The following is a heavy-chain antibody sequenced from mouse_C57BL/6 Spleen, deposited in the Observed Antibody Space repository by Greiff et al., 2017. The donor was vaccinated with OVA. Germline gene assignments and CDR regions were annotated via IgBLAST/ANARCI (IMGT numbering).Heavy chain of an antibody. D-gene: IGHD2-3*01. J-gene: IGHJ2*01. CDR1: GFTFTDYY. CDR2: VYPYIGGT. CDR3: ARGGVYDGYFYYFDC. Sequence: EVQLQQSGPVLVKPGPSVKISCKASGFTFTDYYMHWVKQSHGKSLEWIGLVYPYIGGTSYNQKFKGKDTLTVDTSSSKAYMALNSLTSEDSAVYYCARGGVYDGYFYYFDCWGKSPTRTVSS. V-gene: IGHV1-36*01.